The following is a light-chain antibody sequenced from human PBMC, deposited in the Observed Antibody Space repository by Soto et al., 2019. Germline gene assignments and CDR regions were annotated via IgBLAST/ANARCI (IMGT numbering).Light chain of an antibody. CDR3: HQYGSSPLT. J-gene: IGKJ1*01. Sequence: EMALTQSPGTLSLSPGEIATLSCGASQSVSSNSLDWFQQKPGQAPRLLIFGASSRATGIPDRFSGSGSGTDFTLTISRLEPEDFAVCYCHQYGSSPLTFGQGTKVVI. CDR1: QSVSSNS. CDR2: GAS. V-gene: IGKV3-20*01.